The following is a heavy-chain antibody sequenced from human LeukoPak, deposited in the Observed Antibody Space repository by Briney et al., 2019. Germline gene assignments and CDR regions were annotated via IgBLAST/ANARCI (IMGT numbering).Heavy chain of an antibody. V-gene: IGHV3-23*01. CDR2: ISGSGGST. J-gene: IGHJ2*01. CDR1: GFTFSSYA. D-gene: IGHD3-22*01. Sequence: GGSLRLSCAASGFTFSSYAMSWVRQAPGKGLEWVSGISGSGGSTYNADSVKGRFTISRDSSKNTLYLQMNSLRAEDTAVYYCAKCEAYYYDSSGYYEGYFDLLGRGTLVTVSS. CDR3: AKCEAYYYDSSGYYEGYFDL.